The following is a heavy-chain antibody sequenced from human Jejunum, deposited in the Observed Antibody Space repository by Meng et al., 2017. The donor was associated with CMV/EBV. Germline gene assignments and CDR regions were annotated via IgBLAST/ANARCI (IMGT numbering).Heavy chain of an antibody. D-gene: IGHD3-3*01. V-gene: IGHV4-30-4*01. CDR1: GGSISGGDYY. J-gene: IGHJ4*02. CDR3: ARGSIFVSFDS. Sequence: QVHLQESGPCLVKPPQTLSLTCTVSGGSISGGDYYCSWIRQPPGKGLEWIGYIHDPGSTYYNPSLTSRVDISVGTSNNQFSLTLTSVTAADTAVYFCARGSIFVSFDSWGQGTLVTVSS. CDR2: IHDPGST.